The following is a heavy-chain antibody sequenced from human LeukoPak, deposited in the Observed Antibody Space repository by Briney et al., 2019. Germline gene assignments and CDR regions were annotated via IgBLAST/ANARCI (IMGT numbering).Heavy chain of an antibody. J-gene: IGHJ4*02. CDR2: IKQDGSEK. Sequence: HPGGSLRLSCAASGFTFSSYWMSWVRQAPGKGLEWVANIKQDGSEKYYVDSVKGRFTISRDNAKNSLFLQMNSLRAEDTAVYYCARDRGDDSFDYWGQGTLVTVSS. CDR1: GFTFSSYW. CDR3: ARDRGDDSFDY. V-gene: IGHV3-7*01. D-gene: IGHD5-12*01.